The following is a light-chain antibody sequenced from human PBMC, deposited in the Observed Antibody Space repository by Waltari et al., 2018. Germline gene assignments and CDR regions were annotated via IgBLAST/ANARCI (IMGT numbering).Light chain of an antibody. CDR1: SSDVGGDDS. J-gene: IGLJ2*01. Sequence: QSALTQPASVSGSPGQSITISCTGSSSDVGGDDSVSWYEDHPGQSPKVIIYDVNKRPSGVSDRFSGSKSGNTASLTISGLQAEDEATFYCSSQSTKNGVIFGGGPKVTVL. CDR3: SSQSTKNGVI. V-gene: IGLV2-14*03. CDR2: DVN.